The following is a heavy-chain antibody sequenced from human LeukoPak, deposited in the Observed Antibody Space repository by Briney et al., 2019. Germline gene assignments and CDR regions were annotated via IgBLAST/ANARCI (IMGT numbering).Heavy chain of an antibody. Sequence: SVKLSCKASGGTFSSYAISWVRQAPGQGLEWMGAIIPIVGTTNYAHKFQGRFTITRDNSKNTAYMQLNSLRSEDTAVYYCARAPHHYDFWSGYYNYYYMDVWGKGTTVTVSS. J-gene: IGHJ6*03. V-gene: IGHV1-69*05. D-gene: IGHD3-3*01. CDR2: IIPIVGTT. CDR3: ARAPHHYDFWSGYYNYYYMDV. CDR1: GGTFSSYA.